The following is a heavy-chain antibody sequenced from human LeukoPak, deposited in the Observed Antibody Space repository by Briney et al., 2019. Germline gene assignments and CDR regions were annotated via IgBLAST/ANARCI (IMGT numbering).Heavy chain of an antibody. CDR1: GYTFTGYY. J-gene: IGHJ4*02. D-gene: IGHD3-10*01. V-gene: IGHV1-2*04. Sequence: ASVKVSCKASGYTFTGYYMHWVRQAPGQGLEWMGWINPNSGGTNYAQKFQGWVAMTRDTSISTAYMELSRLRSDDTAVYYCAREVYGSGSYFFDHWGQGTLVTVSS. CDR3: AREVYGSGSYFFDH. CDR2: INPNSGGT.